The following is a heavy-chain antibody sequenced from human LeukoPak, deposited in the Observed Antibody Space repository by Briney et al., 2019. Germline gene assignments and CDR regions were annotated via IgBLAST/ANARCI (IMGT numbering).Heavy chain of an antibody. CDR1: GYTFTSYG. J-gene: IGHJ5*02. CDR2: ISAYNGNT. D-gene: IGHD3-9*01. V-gene: IGHV1-18*01. CDR3: ARDSHDILTGMNWFDP. Sequence: VKVSCKASGYTFTSYGISWVRQAPGQGLEWMGWISAYNGNTNYAQKLQGRVTMTTDTSTSTAYMELRSLRSDDTAVYYCARDSHDILTGMNWFDPWGQGTLVTVSS.